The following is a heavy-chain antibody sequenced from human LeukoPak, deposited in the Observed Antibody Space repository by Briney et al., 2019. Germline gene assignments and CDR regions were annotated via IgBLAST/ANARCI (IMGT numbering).Heavy chain of an antibody. V-gene: IGHV1-69*04. CDR1: GGTFSSYA. Sequence: SVKVSCKASGGTFSSYAISWVRQAPGQVLEWMGRIIPILGIANYAQKFQGRVTITADKSTSTAYMELSSLRSEDTAVYYCATSLLRFLEWLLHDPPDYWGQGTLVTVSS. J-gene: IGHJ4*02. D-gene: IGHD3-3*01. CDR3: ATSLLRFLEWLLHDPPDY. CDR2: IIPILGIA.